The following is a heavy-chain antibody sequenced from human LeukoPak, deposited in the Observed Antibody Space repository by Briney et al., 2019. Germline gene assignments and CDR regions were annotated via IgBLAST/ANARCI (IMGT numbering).Heavy chain of an antibody. CDR1: GFTFSSYA. Sequence: EGSLRLSCAASGFTFSSYAMSWVRQAQGKGRKWVSAISGSGGSTYYADSVKGRFTISRDNSKNTLYLQMNSLRAEDTAVYYCAKAIVVVPAVFGYWGQGTLVTVSS. CDR2: ISGSGGST. V-gene: IGHV3-23*01. J-gene: IGHJ4*02. D-gene: IGHD2-2*01. CDR3: AKAIVVVPAVFGY.